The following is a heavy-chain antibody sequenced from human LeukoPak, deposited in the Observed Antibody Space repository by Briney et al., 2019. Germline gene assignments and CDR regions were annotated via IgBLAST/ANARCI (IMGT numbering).Heavy chain of an antibody. Sequence: PGGSLRLSCAASGFTFSSYGMHWVRQAPGKGLEWVAVISYDGSNKYYADSVKGRFTISRDNSKNTLYLQMNSLRAEDTAVYYCAKGIQLWVNYFDYWGQGTLVTVSS. V-gene: IGHV3-30*18. CDR1: GFTFSSYG. D-gene: IGHD5-18*01. CDR2: ISYDGSNK. CDR3: AKGIQLWVNYFDY. J-gene: IGHJ4*02.